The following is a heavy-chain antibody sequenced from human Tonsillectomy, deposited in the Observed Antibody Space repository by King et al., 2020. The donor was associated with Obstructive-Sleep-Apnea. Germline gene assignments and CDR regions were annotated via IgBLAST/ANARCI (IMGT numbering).Heavy chain of an antibody. CDR1: GFTFSTYW. CDR3: ARSDVAGDHDY. V-gene: IGHV3-7*03. J-gene: IGHJ4*02. CDR2: IKQDGSEK. D-gene: IGHD6-19*01. Sequence: VQLVESGGGLVQPGGSLRLSCAASGFTFSTYWMSWVRQAPGKGLEWGANIKQDGSEKYYVDSVKGRVTIPRDNAKKSLYLQMNSLRAEDTAVYYCARSDVAGDHDYWGQGTLVTVSS.